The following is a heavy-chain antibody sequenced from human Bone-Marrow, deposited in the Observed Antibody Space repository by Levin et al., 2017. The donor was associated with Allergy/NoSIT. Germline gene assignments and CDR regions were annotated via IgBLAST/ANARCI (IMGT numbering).Heavy chain of an antibody. Sequence: ASVKVSCKASGGTFSSYAISWVRQAPGQGLEWMGGIIPIFGTANYAQKFQGRVTITADESTSTAYMELSSLRSEDTAVYYCARCGYSDGPVDYWGQGTLVTVSS. CDR3: ARCGYSDGPVDY. V-gene: IGHV1-69*13. D-gene: IGHD5-18*01. CDR2: IIPIFGTA. J-gene: IGHJ4*02. CDR1: GGTFSSYA.